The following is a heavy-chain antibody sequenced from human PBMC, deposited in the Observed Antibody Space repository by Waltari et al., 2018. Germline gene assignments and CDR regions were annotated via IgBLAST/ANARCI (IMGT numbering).Heavy chain of an antibody. CDR3: ARLRRDFWSGYLDY. D-gene: IGHD3-3*01. J-gene: IGHJ4*02. CDR2: LYPCVCET. Sequence: EVQLVQSGAEVKKPGESLKISCKGSGYSFTSYWIGWVSQMPGKCMEWVGLLYPCVCETRYRPYFQGQVTYSADKSISTAYLQWSSLKASDTAMYYCARLRRDFWSGYLDYWGQGTQVTVSS. CDR1: GYSFTSYW. V-gene: IGHV5-51*03.